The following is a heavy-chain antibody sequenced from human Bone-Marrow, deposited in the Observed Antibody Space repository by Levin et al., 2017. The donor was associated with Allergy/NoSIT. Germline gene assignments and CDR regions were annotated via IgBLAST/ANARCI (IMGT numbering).Heavy chain of an antibody. V-gene: IGHV3-30*04. CDR3: ARSIVASAIYGMDV. CDR2: VSHDGSHK. J-gene: IGHJ6*02. CDR1: GFIFSRHS. D-gene: IGHD2-15*01. Sequence: VGSLRLSCSASGFIFSRHSIYWVRQAPGKGLEWVAVVSHDGSHKYYADSVKGRFTISRDHVNNMVYLEMDSLRTEDTAVYSCARSIVASAIYGMDVWGQGTTLIVSS.